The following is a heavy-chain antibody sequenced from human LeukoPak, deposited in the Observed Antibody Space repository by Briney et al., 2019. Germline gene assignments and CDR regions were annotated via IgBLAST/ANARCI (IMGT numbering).Heavy chain of an antibody. D-gene: IGHD3-9*01. Sequence: GGSLRLSCAASGFTFSSYGMPWVRQAPGKGLEWVAVIWYDGSNKYYADSVKGRFTISRDNSKNTLYLQMNSLRAEDTAVYYCARDTFGWFPRGNYYYGMDVWGQGTTVTVSS. CDR3: ARDTFGWFPRGNYYYGMDV. CDR2: IWYDGSNK. V-gene: IGHV3-33*01. CDR1: GFTFSSYG. J-gene: IGHJ6*02.